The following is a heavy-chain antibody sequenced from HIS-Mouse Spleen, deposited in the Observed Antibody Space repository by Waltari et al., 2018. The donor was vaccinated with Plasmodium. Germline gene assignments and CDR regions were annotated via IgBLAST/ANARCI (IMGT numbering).Heavy chain of an antibody. CDR1: GYTFTGYY. Sequence: QVQLVQSGAEVKKPGASVKVSCKASGYTFTGYYMHWVRQAPGQGLEWMGWINPNSVDTSISTAYMGLSRLRSDDTAVYYCARVLGYKAAAGTFVEYFQHWGQGTLVTVSS. V-gene: IGHV1-2*02. CDR2: INPNSV. J-gene: IGHJ1*01. D-gene: IGHD6-13*01. CDR3: ARVLGYKAAAGTFVEYFQH.